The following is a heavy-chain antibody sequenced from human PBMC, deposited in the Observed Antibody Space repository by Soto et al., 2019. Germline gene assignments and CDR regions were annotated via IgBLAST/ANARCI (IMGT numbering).Heavy chain of an antibody. CDR2: IYSDGST. D-gene: IGHD3-22*01. CDR3: ARGLKIRHDAFDL. CDR1: GFTVSNNY. J-gene: IGHJ3*01. V-gene: IGHV3-53*01. Sequence: GGSLRLSCAPSGFTVSNNYMNWGRQAPGKGREWGSIIYSDGSTYYSDYVKGLFTISRDNSKNTLYLQMDSLRAEATAVYFCARGLKIRHDAFDLWGPGTMVTVSS.